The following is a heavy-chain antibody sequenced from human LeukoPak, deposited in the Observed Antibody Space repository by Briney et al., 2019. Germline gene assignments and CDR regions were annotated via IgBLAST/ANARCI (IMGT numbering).Heavy chain of an antibody. D-gene: IGHD2-15*01. J-gene: IGHJ4*02. CDR2: MNPNSGNT. CDR1: GYTFPSYD. V-gene: IGHV1-8*01. CDR3: ARGNGYCSGGSCYYFDY. Sequence: ASVKVSCKASGYTFPSYDINWVRQATGQGLEWMGWMNPNSGNTGYAQKFQGRVTMTRDTSISTAYMELSSLRSEDTAVYYCARGNGYCSGGSCYYFDYWGQGTLVTVSS.